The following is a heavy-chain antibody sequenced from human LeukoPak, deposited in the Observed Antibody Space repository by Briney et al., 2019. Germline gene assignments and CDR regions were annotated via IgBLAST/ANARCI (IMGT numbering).Heavy chain of an antibody. V-gene: IGHV3-30*02. CDR3: ARRAGAYSHPYDY. CDR1: GFTFSSYG. D-gene: IGHD4/OR15-4a*01. CDR2: IRYDGSNK. J-gene: IGHJ4*02. Sequence: GGSLRLSCAASGFTFSSYGMHWVRQAPGKGLEWVAFIRYDGSNKYDADSVRGRFTISRDNSKNTLYLQMNSLRAEDTAVYYCARRAGAYSHPYDYWGQGTLVTVSS.